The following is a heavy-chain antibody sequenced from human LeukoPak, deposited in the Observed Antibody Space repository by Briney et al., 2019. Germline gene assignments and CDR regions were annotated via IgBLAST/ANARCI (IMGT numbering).Heavy chain of an antibody. J-gene: IGHJ4*02. CDR1: GYTFTSYG. D-gene: IGHD2-15*01. Sequence: ASVKVSYKASGYTFTSYGISWVRQAPGQGLEWMGWISAYNGNTNYAQKLQGRVTMTTDTSTSTAYMELRSLRSDDTAVYYCARDLRGIVVVVAARHYFDYWGQGTLVTVSS. CDR2: ISAYNGNT. V-gene: IGHV1-18*01. CDR3: ARDLRGIVVVVAARHYFDY.